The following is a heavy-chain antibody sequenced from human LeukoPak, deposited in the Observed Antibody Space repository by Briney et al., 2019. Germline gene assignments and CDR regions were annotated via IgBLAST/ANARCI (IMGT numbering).Heavy chain of an antibody. CDR3: ARSKWFGESGFDF. Sequence: PGRSLRLSCAASGFTFSSYAMHWVRQAPGKGLEWVSSISSSSSYIYYTNSVKGRFTISRDNAKNSLYLQMNSLRAEDTAVYYCARSKWFGESGFDFWGQGTLVTVSS. CDR2: ISSSSSYI. V-gene: IGHV3-21*01. D-gene: IGHD3-10*01. J-gene: IGHJ4*02. CDR1: GFTFSSYA.